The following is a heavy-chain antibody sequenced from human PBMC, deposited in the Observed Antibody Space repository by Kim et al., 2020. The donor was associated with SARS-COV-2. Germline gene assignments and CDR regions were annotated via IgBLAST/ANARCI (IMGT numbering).Heavy chain of an antibody. CDR2: ISHSGVGT. CDR1: GFTFSTYA. Sequence: GGSLRLSCAASGFTFSTYAMNWVRQAPGKGLEWVSLISHSGVGTYYADSVKGRFTISRDNSRSTLYLQMNNLRAEDTALYYCARGIAAVGKGNFDYWG. CDR3: ARGIAAVGKGNFDY. V-gene: IGHV3-23*01. D-gene: IGHD6-13*01. J-gene: IGHJ4*01.